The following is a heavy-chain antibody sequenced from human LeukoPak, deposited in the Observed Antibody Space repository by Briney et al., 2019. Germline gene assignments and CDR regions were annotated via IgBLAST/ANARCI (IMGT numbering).Heavy chain of an antibody. J-gene: IGHJ6*02. CDR2: INHSGST. D-gene: IGHD1-26*01. CDR1: GGSFSGYY. V-gene: IGHV4-34*01. Sequence: PSETLSLTCAVYGGSFSGYYWSWIRQPPGKGLEWIGEINHSGSTNYNPFLKSRVTISVDTSKNQFSLKLSSVTAADTAVYYCARKMWVYYYYGMDVWGQGTTVTVSS. CDR3: ARKMWVYYYYGMDV.